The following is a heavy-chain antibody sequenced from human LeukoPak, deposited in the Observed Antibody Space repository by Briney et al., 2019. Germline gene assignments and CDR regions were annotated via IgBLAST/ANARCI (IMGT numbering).Heavy chain of an antibody. V-gene: IGHV3-23*01. CDR1: GFTFTSYA. D-gene: IGHD6-13*01. CDR3: ATFSSN. Sequence: PGGSLRLSCAASGFTFTSYAMNWVRQAPGKGLEWVSTISGSGSSTYYVDSVKGRFTISRDNSKNTLYLQMNSLRAEDTAFYYCATFSSNWGQGTLVTVSS. J-gene: IGHJ4*02. CDR2: ISGSGSST.